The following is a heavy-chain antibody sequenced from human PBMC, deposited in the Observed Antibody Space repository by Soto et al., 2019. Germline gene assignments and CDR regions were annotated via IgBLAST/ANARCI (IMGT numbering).Heavy chain of an antibody. CDR3: AKERARDHARPFHRRYFDGGLGY. D-gene: IGHD3-9*01. CDR2: ISGSGGST. CDR1: GFTFSSYA. Sequence: PGGSLRLSCAASGFTFSSYAMSWVRQAPGKGLEWVSAISGSGGSTYYADSVKGRFTISRDNSKNTLYLQMNRLRAEDTAVYYCAKERARDHARPFHRRYFDGGLGYWGQGTLVTVSS. V-gene: IGHV3-23*01. J-gene: IGHJ4*02.